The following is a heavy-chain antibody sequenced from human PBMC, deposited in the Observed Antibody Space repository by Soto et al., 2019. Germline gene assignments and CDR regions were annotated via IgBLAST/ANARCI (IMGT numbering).Heavy chain of an antibody. J-gene: IGHJ4*02. CDR1: GFTFNNYA. V-gene: IGHV3-23*01. D-gene: IGHD2-15*01. CDR3: AKGDCTGGSCYRGFDS. CDR2: ISGSGATT. Sequence: GGSLRLSCAASGFTFNNYAITWVRQAPWVGLEWVSTISGSGATTYYTDSVKGRFTISRDNSKHTLSLQMNSLRADDTAMYYCAKGDCTGGSCYRGFDSFGQGVLVTVSS.